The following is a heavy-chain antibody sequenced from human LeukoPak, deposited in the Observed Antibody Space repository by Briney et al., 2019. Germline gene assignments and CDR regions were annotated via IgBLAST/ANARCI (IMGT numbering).Heavy chain of an antibody. V-gene: IGHV1-2*02. J-gene: IGHJ4*02. CDR1: GYTFTGYY. D-gene: IGHD6-13*01. CDR2: INPNSGGT. CDR3: ARDVGYDYGDY. Sequence: ASVKVSCKASGYTFTGYYMHWVRQAPGQGLEWMGWINPNSGGTSYAQKFQGRVTMTRDTSISTAYMELSRLRSDDTAVYYCARDVGYDYGDYWGQGTLVTVSS.